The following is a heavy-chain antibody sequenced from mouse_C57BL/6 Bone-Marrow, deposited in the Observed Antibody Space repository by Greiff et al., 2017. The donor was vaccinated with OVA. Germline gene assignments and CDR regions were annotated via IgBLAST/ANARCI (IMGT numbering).Heavy chain of an antibody. V-gene: IGHV5-4*01. J-gene: IGHJ4*01. CDR1: GFTFSSYA. D-gene: IGHD1-1*01. CDR3: ARDRNYGDYAMDY. CDR2: ISDGGSYT. Sequence: EVMLVESGGGLVKPGGSLKLSCAASGFTFSSYAMSWVRQTPEKRLEWVATISDGGSYTYYPDNVKGRFTISRDNAKNNLYLQMSHLKSEDTAMYNCARDRNYGDYAMDYWGQGTSVTVSS.